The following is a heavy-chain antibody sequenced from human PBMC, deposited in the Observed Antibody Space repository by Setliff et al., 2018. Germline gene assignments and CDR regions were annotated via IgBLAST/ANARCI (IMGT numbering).Heavy chain of an antibody. J-gene: IGHJ3*02. V-gene: IGHV4-4*02. D-gene: IGHD3-3*01. Sequence: PSETLSLTCAVSGGSISSSNWWSWVRQPPGKALEWIGYIYYSGTTNYSPSLKSRVTISIDMSKNQFSLKLNSVTAADTAVYYCARDLDLNYDFWSGYYYGNAFDIWGQGTMVTVSS. CDR3: ARDLDLNYDFWSGYYYGNAFDI. CDR1: GGSISSSNW. CDR2: IYYSGTT.